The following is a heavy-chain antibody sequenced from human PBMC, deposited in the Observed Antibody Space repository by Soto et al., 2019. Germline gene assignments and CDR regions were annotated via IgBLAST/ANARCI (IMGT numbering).Heavy chain of an antibody. V-gene: IGHV3-23*01. Sequence: PGGSLRLSCAASGFTFSSYAMSWVRQAPGKGLEWVSAISGSGGSTYYADSVKGRFTISRDNSKNTLYLQMNSLRAEDTAVYYCAKAPRSVVPAAIYYYGMDVWGQGTTGTVSS. J-gene: IGHJ6*02. CDR3: AKAPRSVVPAAIYYYGMDV. CDR1: GFTFSSYA. CDR2: ISGSGGST. D-gene: IGHD2-2*01.